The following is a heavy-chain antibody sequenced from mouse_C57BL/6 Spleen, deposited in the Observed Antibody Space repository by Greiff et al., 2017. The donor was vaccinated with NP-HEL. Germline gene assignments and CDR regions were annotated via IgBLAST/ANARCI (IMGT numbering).Heavy chain of an antibody. J-gene: IGHJ4*01. D-gene: IGHD3-1*01. V-gene: IGHV1-26*01. CDR1: GYTFTDYY. CDR2: INPNNGGT. Sequence: VQLQQSGPELVKPGASVKISCKASGYTFTDYYMNWVKQSHGKSLEWIGDINPNNGGTSYNQKFKGKATLTVDKSSSTAYMELRSLTSEDSAVYYCARGSGLYYAMDYWGQGTSVTVSS. CDR3: ARGSGLYYAMDY.